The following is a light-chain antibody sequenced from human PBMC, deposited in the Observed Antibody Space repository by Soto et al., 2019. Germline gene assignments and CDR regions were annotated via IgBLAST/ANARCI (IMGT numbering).Light chain of an antibody. CDR1: QSVSNNY. J-gene: IGKJ1*01. V-gene: IGKV3-20*01. CDR3: QQYGSSGT. CDR2: GAS. Sequence: EIVLTQSPATLSLSPGERATLSCRASQSVSNNYLAWCQQKPGQPPRLLIYGASNRATGIPDRFSGSGSGTDFTLTISSLEPEDFAVYYCQQYGSSGTFGQGTKVDIK.